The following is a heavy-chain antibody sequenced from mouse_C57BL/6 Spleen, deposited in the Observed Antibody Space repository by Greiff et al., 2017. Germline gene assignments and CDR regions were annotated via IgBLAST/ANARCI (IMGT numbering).Heavy chain of an antibody. CDR2: LYPGDGDT. CDR1: GYAFSSYW. J-gene: IGHJ2*01. Sequence: VQLQQSGAELVKPGASVKISCKASGYAFSSYWMNWVKQRPGKGLEWIGQLYPGDGDTNYNGKFKGKATLTADKSSSTAYMQLSSLTSEDSAVYFCARDSSGYGFHYGGQGTTLTVSS. D-gene: IGHD3-2*02. V-gene: IGHV1-80*01. CDR3: ARDSSGYGFHY.